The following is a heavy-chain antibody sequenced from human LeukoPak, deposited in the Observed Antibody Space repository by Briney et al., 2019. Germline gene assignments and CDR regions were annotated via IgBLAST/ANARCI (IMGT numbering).Heavy chain of an antibody. D-gene: IGHD3-22*01. CDR3: ARDHYYDSTTRFDY. J-gene: IGHJ4*02. CDR1: GYTFTSYG. Sequence: GASVKVSFKASGYTFTSYGISWVRQAPGQGLAWMGWISAYNGNTNYAQKLQGRVTMTTDTSTSTAYMELRSLRSDDTAVYYCARDHYYDSTTRFDYWGQGTLVTVSS. V-gene: IGHV1-18*01. CDR2: ISAYNGNT.